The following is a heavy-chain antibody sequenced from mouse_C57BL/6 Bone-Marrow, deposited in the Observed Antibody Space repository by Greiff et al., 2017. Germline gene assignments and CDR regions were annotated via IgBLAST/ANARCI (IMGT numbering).Heavy chain of an antibody. J-gene: IGHJ4*01. CDR1: GYTFTDHT. V-gene: IGHV1-78*01. Sequence: QVQLQQSGAELARPGASVKISCKVSGYTFTDHTIHWMKQRPEQGLEWIGYIYPRDGSTKYNEKFKGKATLTADKSSSTAYMQLNSLTSEDSAVYFCAGGGNPYAMDYWGQGTSVTVSS. CDR2: IYPRDGST. D-gene: IGHD2-1*01. CDR3: AGGGNPYAMDY.